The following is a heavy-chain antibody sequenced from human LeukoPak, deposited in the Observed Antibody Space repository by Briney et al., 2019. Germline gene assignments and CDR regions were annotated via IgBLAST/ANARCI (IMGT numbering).Heavy chain of an antibody. D-gene: IGHD3-10*01. Sequence: PGGSLRLSCAASGFTFSSYTMNWVRQAPGKGLEWVSIISSGSSYIHYADSVKGRFTISRDNAKNSLYLQMNSLRAEDTAVYYCARENFGHYGSGSYPTAYYYYMDVWGKGTTVTISS. CDR1: GFTFSSYT. CDR2: ISSGSSYI. CDR3: ARENFGHYGSGSYPTAYYYYMDV. V-gene: IGHV3-21*04. J-gene: IGHJ6*03.